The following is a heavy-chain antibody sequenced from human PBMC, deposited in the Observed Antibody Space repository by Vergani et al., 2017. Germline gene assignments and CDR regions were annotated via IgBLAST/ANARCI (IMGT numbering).Heavy chain of an antibody. CDR3: AKDLGGYSYGSPYYYGMDV. Sequence: EVQLVESGGGLVQPGGSLRLSCAASGFTFDDYAMHWVRQAPGKGLEWVSGISWNSGSIGYADSVKGRFTISRDNAKNSLYLQMNSLRAEDTALYYCAKDLGGYSYGSPYYYGMDVWGQGTTVTVSS. CDR2: ISWNSGSI. D-gene: IGHD5-18*01. V-gene: IGHV3-9*01. J-gene: IGHJ6*02. CDR1: GFTFDDYA.